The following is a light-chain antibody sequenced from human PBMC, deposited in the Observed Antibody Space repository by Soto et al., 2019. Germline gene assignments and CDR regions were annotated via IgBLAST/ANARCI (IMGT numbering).Light chain of an antibody. CDR3: QQYGSSGT. CDR2: GAS. J-gene: IGKJ1*01. Sequence: EIVMTQSPATLSVSPGERATLSCRASQNVGNNLVWYQQKPGQAPRLLIYGASTRAAGIPDRFSGSGSGTDFTLIINRLEPADFAVYYCQQYGSSGTFGQGTRWIS. V-gene: IGKV3-20*01. CDR1: QNVGNN.